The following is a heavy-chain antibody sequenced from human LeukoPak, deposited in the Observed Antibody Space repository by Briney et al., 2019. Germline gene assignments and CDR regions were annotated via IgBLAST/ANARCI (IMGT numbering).Heavy chain of an antibody. D-gene: IGHD3-22*01. CDR1: GGTFSSYA. J-gene: IGHJ5*02. Sequence: ASVKVSCKASGGTFSSYAISWVRQAPGQGLEWMGGIIPIFGTANYAQKFQGRVTITADESTSTAYMELSSLRSEDTAVYYCARVNGVTYYYDSSGYYENWFDPWGQGTLATVSS. V-gene: IGHV1-69*13. CDR3: ARVNGVTYYYDSSGYYENWFDP. CDR2: IIPIFGTA.